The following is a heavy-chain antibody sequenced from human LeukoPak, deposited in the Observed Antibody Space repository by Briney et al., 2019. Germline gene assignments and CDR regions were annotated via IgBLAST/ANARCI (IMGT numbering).Heavy chain of an antibody. CDR3: ARVEVVVVTAILIHAFDI. D-gene: IGHD2-21*02. V-gene: IGHV1-18*01. CDR1: GYTFTSYG. CDR2: IIAYNGNT. Sequence: ASVKVSCKASGYTFTSYGISWVRQAPGQGLEWMLWIIAYNGNTNYAQKLQGRVTMTTDTSTSTAYMELRSLRSDDTAVYYCARVEVVVVTAILIHAFDIWGQGTMVTVSS. J-gene: IGHJ3*02.